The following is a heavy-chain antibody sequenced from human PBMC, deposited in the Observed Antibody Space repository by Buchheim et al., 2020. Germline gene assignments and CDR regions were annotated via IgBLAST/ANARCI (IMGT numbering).Heavy chain of an antibody. CDR1: GFTFSSYA. J-gene: IGHJ6*02. V-gene: IGHV3-23*01. CDR2: ISGSGGST. Sequence: EVQLLESGGGLVQPGGSLRLSCAASGFTFSSYAMSWVRQAPGKGLEWVSAISGSGGSTYYADSVKGRFTISRDNSKNTLYLQMNSLRAEDTAVYYCAKDQDYVWGSYRYRSGMDVWGQGTT. D-gene: IGHD3-16*02. CDR3: AKDQDYVWGSYRYRSGMDV.